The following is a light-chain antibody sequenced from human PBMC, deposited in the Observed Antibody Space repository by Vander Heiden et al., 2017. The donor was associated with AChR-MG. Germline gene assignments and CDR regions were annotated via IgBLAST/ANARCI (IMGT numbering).Light chain of an antibody. Sequence: DIVMTQSPASLAVSLGERATINCKSSQSVLYSSNNKNYLAWYQQKPGQHPKLLIYWASTRESGVPDRFSGSGSGTDFTLTISSLQAEDVAVYYCQQYYSTPGLTFGGGTKVEIK. CDR2: WAS. J-gene: IGKJ4*01. CDR3: QQYYSTPGLT. CDR1: QSVLYSSNNKNY. V-gene: IGKV4-1*01.